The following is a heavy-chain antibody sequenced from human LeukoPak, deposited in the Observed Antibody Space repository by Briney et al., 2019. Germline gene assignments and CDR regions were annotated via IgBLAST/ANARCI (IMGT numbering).Heavy chain of an antibody. V-gene: IGHV4-39*01. J-gene: IGHJ4*01. CDR2: IYYSGST. CDR1: GGSISSSSYY. Sequence: SETLSLTCTVSGGSISSSSYYWGWIRQPPGKGLEWIGSIYYSGSTYYNPSLKSRVTISVDTSKNQFSLMLSSVTAADTAVYYCASLGIAVAGKDYWGHGTLVTVSS. D-gene: IGHD6-19*01. CDR3: ASLGIAVAGKDY.